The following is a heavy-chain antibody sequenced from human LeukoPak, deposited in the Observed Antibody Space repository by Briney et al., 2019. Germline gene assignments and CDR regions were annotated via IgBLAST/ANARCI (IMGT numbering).Heavy chain of an antibody. CDR1: GVSISSYY. D-gene: IGHD3-10*01. CDR2: IYYSGST. V-gene: IGHV4-59*08. J-gene: IGHJ4*02. CDR3: ARHPDYYGPYYFDY. Sequence: SETLSLTCTVSGVSISSYYWSWIRQPPGKGLEWIGYIYYSGSTNYNPSLKSRVTISVDTSKNQFSLKLSSVTAADTAVYYCARHPDYYGPYYFDYWGQGTLVTVSS.